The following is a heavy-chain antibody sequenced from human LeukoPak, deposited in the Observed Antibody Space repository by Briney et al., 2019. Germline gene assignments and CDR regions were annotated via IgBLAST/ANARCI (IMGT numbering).Heavy chain of an antibody. CDR3: AKDGITFGGVIVGYYYYMDV. CDR1: GFTFSSYG. V-gene: IGHV3-30*02. CDR2: IRYDGSNK. J-gene: IGHJ6*03. D-gene: IGHD3-16*02. Sequence: SGGSLRLSCAASGFTFSSYGMHWVRQAPGKGLEWVAFIRYDGSNKYYADSVKGRFTISRDNSKNTLYLQMNSLRAEDTAVYYCAKDGITFGGVIVGYYYYMDVWGKGTTVTISS.